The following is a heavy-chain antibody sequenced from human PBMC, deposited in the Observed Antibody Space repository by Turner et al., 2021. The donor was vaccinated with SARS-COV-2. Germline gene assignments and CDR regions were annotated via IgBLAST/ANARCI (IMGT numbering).Heavy chain of an antibody. V-gene: IGHV3-21*01. CDR2: IRSSIRCI. CDR3: GREKKHSYDSSGDDPDAFDM. D-gene: IGHD3-22*01. Sequence: VQLVESWGGLVSPGGSLRLPFHPLCFHFCSYNMHWGRQTTGKGLEWVSSIRSSIRCIYYADSVKGRSTIARENAKSSLNLQMNSLRAEDTEVYYWGREKKHSYDSSGDDPDAFDMWGQGTMVTVSS. CDR1: CFHFCSYN. J-gene: IGHJ3*02.